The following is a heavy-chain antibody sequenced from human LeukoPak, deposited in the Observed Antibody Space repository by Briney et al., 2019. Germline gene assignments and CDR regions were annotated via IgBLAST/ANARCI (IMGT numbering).Heavy chain of an antibody. CDR1: GFTFSSYA. Sequence: GRSLRLSCAASGFTFSSYAMHWVRQAPGKGLEWVAVISYDGSNKYYADSVKGRFTISRDNSKNTLYLQMNSLRAEDTAVYYCARAPGQLWPGDYWGQGTLVTVSS. J-gene: IGHJ4*02. CDR3: ARAPGQLWPGDY. D-gene: IGHD5-18*01. CDR2: ISYDGSNK. V-gene: IGHV3-30-3*01.